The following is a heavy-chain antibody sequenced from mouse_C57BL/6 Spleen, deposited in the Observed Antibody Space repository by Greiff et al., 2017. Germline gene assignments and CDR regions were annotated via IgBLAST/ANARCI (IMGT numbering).Heavy chain of an antibody. D-gene: IGHD1-1*01. J-gene: IGHJ3*01. Sequence: QVQLQQSGPELVKPGASVKISCKASGYAFSSSWMNWVKQRPGKGLEWIGRIYPGDGDTNYNGKFKGKATLTADKSSSTAYMQLSSLTSEDSAVYFCARGLRQGGFAYWGQGTLVTVSA. V-gene: IGHV1-82*01. CDR2: IYPGDGDT. CDR1: GYAFSSSW. CDR3: ARGLRQGGFAY.